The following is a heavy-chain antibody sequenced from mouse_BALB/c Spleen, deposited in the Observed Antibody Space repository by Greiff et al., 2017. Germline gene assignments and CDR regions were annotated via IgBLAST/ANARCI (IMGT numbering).Heavy chain of an antibody. V-gene: IGHV5-4*02. Sequence: EVHLVESGGGLVKPGGSLKLSCAASGFTFSDYYMYWVRQTPEKRLEWVATISDGGSYTYYPDSVKGRFTISRDNAKNNLYLQMSSLKSEDTAMYYCARGEGGSVDYWGQGTTLTVSS. D-gene: IGHD2-13*01. J-gene: IGHJ2*01. CDR1: GFTFSDYY. CDR3: ARGEGGSVDY. CDR2: ISDGGSYT.